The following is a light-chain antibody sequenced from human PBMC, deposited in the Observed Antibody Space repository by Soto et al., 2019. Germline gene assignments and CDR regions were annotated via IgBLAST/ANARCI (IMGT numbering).Light chain of an antibody. J-gene: IGKJ1*01. CDR2: GAS. Sequence: EIVLTQSPGTLSLSPGERATLSCRGSQSVSSNYVAWYQQKPGQAPRLLIYGASSRATGIPDRFSGSGSGTDFTLTISRLEPEDFAVYHCQQYGTSTWTFGQRTKVEIK. CDR3: QQYGTSTWT. V-gene: IGKV3-20*01. CDR1: QSVSSNY.